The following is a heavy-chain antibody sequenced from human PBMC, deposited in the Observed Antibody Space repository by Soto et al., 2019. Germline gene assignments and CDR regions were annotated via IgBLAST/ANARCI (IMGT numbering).Heavy chain of an antibody. Sequence: QVQLVQSGTEVKKPGASVKVSCKASGYTFTSYGISWVRQAPGQGLEWMGWISAYNGDTNYAQQLQGRVTMTTDTSKTTAYTELMRVRPDDRGVYFCARGLISRGYSDSFGYLGQGTLVTVSS. J-gene: IGHJ4*02. CDR1: GYTFTSYG. CDR3: ARGLISRGYSDSFGY. V-gene: IGHV1-18*01. CDR2: ISAYNGDT. D-gene: IGHD5-18*01.